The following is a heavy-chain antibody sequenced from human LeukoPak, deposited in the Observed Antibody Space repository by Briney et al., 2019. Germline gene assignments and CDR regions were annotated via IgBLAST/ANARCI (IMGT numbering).Heavy chain of an antibody. D-gene: IGHD2-2*01. CDR2: IYYSGST. CDR1: GGSFSSYY. Sequence: SETLSLTCAVYGGSFSSYYWSWIRQPPGKGLEWIGYIYYSGSTHYNPSLKSRVTISVDTSKNQFSLELNSVTAADTAVYYCARAGPGYCSSTSCYYFDYWGQGTLVTVSS. V-gene: IGHV4-59*01. CDR3: ARAGPGYCSSTSCYYFDY. J-gene: IGHJ4*02.